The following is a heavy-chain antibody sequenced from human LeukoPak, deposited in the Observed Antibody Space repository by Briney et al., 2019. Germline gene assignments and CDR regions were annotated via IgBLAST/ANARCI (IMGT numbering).Heavy chain of an antibody. CDR2: IYYSGST. CDR1: GGSISSGDYY. Sequence: SQTLSLTCTVSGGSISSGDYYWSWIRQPPGKGLEWIGYIYYSGSTYYNPSLKSRVTISVDPSKNQFSLKLSSVTAADTAVYYCARVRGSSWYFAFDPWGQGTLVTVSS. D-gene: IGHD6-13*01. CDR3: ARVRGSSWYFAFDP. V-gene: IGHV4-30-4*08. J-gene: IGHJ5*02.